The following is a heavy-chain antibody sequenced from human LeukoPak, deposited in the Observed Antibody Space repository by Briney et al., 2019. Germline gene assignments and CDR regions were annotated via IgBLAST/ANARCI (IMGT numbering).Heavy chain of an antibody. J-gene: IGHJ4*02. D-gene: IGHD2-15*01. CDR2: INPNSGGT. CDR3: ARLKGGSFDY. Sequence: ASVKVSCKASGGTFSTYAVSWVRQAPGQGLEWMGWINPNSGGTNYAQKFQGRVTMTRDTSISTAYMELSRLRSDDTAVYYCARLKGGSFDYWGQGTLVTVSS. V-gene: IGHV1-2*02. CDR1: GGTFSTYA.